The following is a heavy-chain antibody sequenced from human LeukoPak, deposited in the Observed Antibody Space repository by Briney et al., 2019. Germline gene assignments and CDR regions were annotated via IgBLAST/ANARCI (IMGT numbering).Heavy chain of an antibody. V-gene: IGHV4-39*07. J-gene: IGHJ5*02. CDR2: IYYSGST. Sequence: PSETLSLTCTVSGVSISSSSYYWGWLRQPPGKGLEWIGSIYYSGSTYYNPSLKRRVTISVDTSKNQFSLKLSSVTAADTAVYYCARGGYCGDDCFFYSWGQGTLVTVSS. CDR3: ARGGYCGDDCFFYS. D-gene: IGHD2-21*02. CDR1: GVSISSSSYY.